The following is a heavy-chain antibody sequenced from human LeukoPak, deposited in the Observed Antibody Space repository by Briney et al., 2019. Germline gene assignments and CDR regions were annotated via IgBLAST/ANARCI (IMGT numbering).Heavy chain of an antibody. Sequence: ASVKVSCKASGYTFTGYHMHWVRQAPGQGLEWMGWINPNSGGTNYAQKFQGRVTMTRDTSISTAYMELSRLRSDDTAVYYCARDLLSIAARAYYGMDVWGQGTTVTVSS. CDR2: INPNSGGT. V-gene: IGHV1-2*02. CDR3: ARDLLSIAARAYYGMDV. D-gene: IGHD6-6*01. J-gene: IGHJ6*02. CDR1: GYTFTGYH.